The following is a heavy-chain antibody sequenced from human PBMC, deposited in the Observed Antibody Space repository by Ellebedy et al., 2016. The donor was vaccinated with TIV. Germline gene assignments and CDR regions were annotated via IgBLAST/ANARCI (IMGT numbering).Heavy chain of an antibody. V-gene: IGHV3-7*03. D-gene: IGHD2-15*01. J-gene: IGHJ4*02. CDR1: GFSFSIEW. CDR3: ARSSGWGCDD. Sequence: GGSLRLSXAASGFSFSIEWMIWLRQAPGKGLEWVANIKGDGSDKNYMESVKGRFTISRDNVENSLYLQMNNLRVEDTAVYYCARSSGWGCDDWGQGTLVTVSS. CDR2: IKGDGSDK.